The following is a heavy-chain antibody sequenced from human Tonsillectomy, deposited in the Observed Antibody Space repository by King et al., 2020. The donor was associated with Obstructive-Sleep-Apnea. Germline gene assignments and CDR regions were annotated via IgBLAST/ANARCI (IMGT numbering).Heavy chain of an antibody. J-gene: IGHJ6*02. V-gene: IGHV3-9*01. CDR2: ISWNSGTI. Sequence: CSASGFTFHDYAMHWVRQAPGKGLEWVSGISWNSGTIVYAGSVKGRFTISRDNAKNSLYLQMKSLRGEDTAFYYCAKDIGIHYGSGRYCYYAMDVWGQGTTVTVSS. CDR3: AKDIGIHYGSGRYCYYAMDV. D-gene: IGHD3-10*01. CDR1: GFTFHDYA.